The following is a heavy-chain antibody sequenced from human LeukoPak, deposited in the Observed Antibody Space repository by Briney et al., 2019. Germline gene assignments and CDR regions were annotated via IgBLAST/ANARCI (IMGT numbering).Heavy chain of an antibody. J-gene: IGHJ4*02. CDR1: GFTFSNYA. CDR3: AKERTGGWPFDY. CDR2: INSNRGST. Sequence: GGSLRLSCAASGFTFSNYAMSWVRKAPGKGLEWVSGINSNRGSTYYADSVKGRLTISRDNSKNTLYLQMNSLRADDTAVYYCAKERTGGWPFDYWGQGTLVTVSS. V-gene: IGHV3-23*01. D-gene: IGHD6-19*01.